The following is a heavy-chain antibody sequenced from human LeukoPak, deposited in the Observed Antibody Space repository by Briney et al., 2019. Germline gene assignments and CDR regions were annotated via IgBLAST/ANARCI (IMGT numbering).Heavy chain of an antibody. CDR2: IYSGGST. CDR3: ARGGYSGYDPFDY. D-gene: IGHD5-12*01. J-gene: IGHJ4*02. V-gene: IGHV3-66*01. CDR1: GFTVSSNY. Sequence: GGSLRHSCAASGFTVSSNYMSWVRQAPGKGLEWVSVIYSGGSTYYADSVKGRFTISRDNSKNTLYLQMNSLRAEDTAVYYCARGGYSGYDPFDYWGQGTLVTVSS.